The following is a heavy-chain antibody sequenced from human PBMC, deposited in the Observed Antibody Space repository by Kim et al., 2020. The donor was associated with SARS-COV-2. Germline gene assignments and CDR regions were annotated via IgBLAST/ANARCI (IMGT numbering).Heavy chain of an antibody. V-gene: IGHV3-33*01. CDR1: GFTFSSYG. J-gene: IGHJ4*02. CDR2: IWHDGSNK. D-gene: IGHD6-13*01. Sequence: GGSLRLSCAASGFTFSSYGMHWVRQAPGKGLEWVAVIWHDGSNKYYADSVKGRFTISRDNSKNTRYLQMNSLRAEDTAVYYCARGWARGSSWDEDYWGQGTLVTVSS. CDR3: ARGWARGSSWDEDY.